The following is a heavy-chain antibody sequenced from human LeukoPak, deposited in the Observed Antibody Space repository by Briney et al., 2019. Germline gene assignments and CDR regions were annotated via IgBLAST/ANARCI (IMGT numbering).Heavy chain of an antibody. CDR1: GYTFTSYG. CDR3: ARDPSTVTTWNWFDP. V-gene: IGHV1-18*01. CDR2: ISAYNGNT. Sequence: ASVKVSCKASGYTFTSYGISWVRQAPGQGLEWMGWISAYNGNTNYAQKLQGRVTITTDTSTSTAYMELRSLRSDDTAVYYCARDPSTVTTWNWFDPWGQGTLVTVSS. D-gene: IGHD4-11*01. J-gene: IGHJ5*02.